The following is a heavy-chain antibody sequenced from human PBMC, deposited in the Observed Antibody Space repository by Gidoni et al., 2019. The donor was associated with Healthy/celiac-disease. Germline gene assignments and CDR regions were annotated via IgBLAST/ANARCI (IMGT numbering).Heavy chain of an antibody. CDR1: GGSFRGYY. J-gene: IGHJ3*02. CDR2: IKHSGST. Sequence: QVQLQQWGAGLLKPSETLSLTCAVYGGSFRGYYWSWIRQPPGKGLEWIGEIKHSGSTNYTPSLKSRVTISVDTSKNQCSLKLSSVTAADTAVYYCARGRERYCSSTSCSRSAFDIWGQGTMVTVSS. V-gene: IGHV4-34*01. CDR3: ARGRERYCSSTSCSRSAFDI. D-gene: IGHD2-2*01.